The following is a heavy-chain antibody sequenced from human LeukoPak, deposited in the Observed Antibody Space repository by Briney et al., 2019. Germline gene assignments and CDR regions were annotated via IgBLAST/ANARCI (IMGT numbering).Heavy chain of an antibody. CDR1: GFTFSSYA. J-gene: IGHJ5*01. Sequence: GGSLRLSCAASGFTFSSYAMHWVRQAPGKGLGWAAVISYDGSNKYYADSVKGRFTISRDNSKNTLYLQMNSLRAEDTAVYYCARDFAMENSGTFNSWGQGTLVTVSS. D-gene: IGHD6-13*01. CDR2: ISYDGSNK. CDR3: ARDFAMENSGTFNS. V-gene: IGHV3-30-3*01.